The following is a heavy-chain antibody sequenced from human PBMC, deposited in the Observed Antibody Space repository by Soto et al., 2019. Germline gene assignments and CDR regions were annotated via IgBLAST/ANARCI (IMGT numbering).Heavy chain of an antibody. CDR1: GYTFTSYG. CDR3: ARAGYCSSTSCPIPWFDP. J-gene: IGHJ5*02. Sequence: AASVKVSCKASGYTFTSYGISWVRQAPGQGLEWMGWISAYNGNTNYAQKLQGRVTMTTDTSTSTAYMELRSLRSDDTAVYYCARAGYCSSTSCPIPWFDPWGQGTLVTVSS. D-gene: IGHD2-2*01. CDR2: ISAYNGNT. V-gene: IGHV1-18*04.